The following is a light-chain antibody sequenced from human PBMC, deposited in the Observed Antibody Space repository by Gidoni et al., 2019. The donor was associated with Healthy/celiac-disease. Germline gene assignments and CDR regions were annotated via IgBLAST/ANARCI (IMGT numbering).Light chain of an antibody. Sequence: DIVMTQSPLSLPVTPGEPASISCRSSQSLLHSNGYNYLDWYLQKPGQSPQLLIYLGSNRASGVPDRFSGSGSGTDFTLKISRVEAEDVGVYYCMQALQTAHFGGGTKVEIK. J-gene: IGKJ4*01. V-gene: IGKV2-28*01. CDR3: MQALQTAH. CDR2: LGS. CDR1: QSLLHSNGYNY.